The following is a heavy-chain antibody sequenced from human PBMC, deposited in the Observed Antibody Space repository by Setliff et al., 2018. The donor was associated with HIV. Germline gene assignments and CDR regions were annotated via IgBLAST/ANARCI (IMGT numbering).Heavy chain of an antibody. D-gene: IGHD3-16*02. V-gene: IGHV4-34*01. J-gene: IGHJ4*02. CDR2: VTHSGRT. Sequence: ASETLSLTCAVYGGSFSGYYWSWIRQPPGKGLEWIGEVTHSGRTNYNPSLESRVTTSVDTSKKQFSLRLTSVTAADTAVYYCARGSYYDYVWGNYRYTGFDYWGQGTLVTVSS. CDR3: ARGSYYDYVWGNYRYTGFDY. CDR1: GGSFSGYY.